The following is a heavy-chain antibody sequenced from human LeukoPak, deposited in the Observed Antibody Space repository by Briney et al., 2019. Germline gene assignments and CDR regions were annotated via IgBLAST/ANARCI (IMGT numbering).Heavy chain of an antibody. CDR2: IYTSGST. J-gene: IGHJ6*03. D-gene: IGHD5-12*01. CDR1: GGSISSYY. V-gene: IGHV4-4*07. Sequence: SETLSLTCTVSGGSISSYYWGWIRQPAGKGLEWIGRIYTSGSTNYNPSLKSRVTMSVDTSKNQFSLKLSSVTAADTAVYYCARGVVATIYDYYYYYMDVWGKGTTVTISS. CDR3: ARGVVATIYDYYYYYMDV.